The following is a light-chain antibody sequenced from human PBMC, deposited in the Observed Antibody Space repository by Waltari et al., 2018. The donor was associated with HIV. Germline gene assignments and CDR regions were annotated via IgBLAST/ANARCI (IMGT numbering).Light chain of an antibody. V-gene: IGKV3-20*01. CDR2: GAS. CDR1: QSISSNH. J-gene: IGKJ1*01. Sequence: EIVLTQSPGTLSLSPGERATLSCRASQSISSNHLAWYQQKPDQAPRLLIYGASSRATGIPDRFSGSGSGTDFTLTISRLEPEDFALYYCQQYGSSPGTFGQGTKVEIK. CDR3: QQYGSSPGT.